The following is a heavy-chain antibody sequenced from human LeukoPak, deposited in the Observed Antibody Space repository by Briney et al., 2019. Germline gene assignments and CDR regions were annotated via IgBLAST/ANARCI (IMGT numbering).Heavy chain of an antibody. CDR1: GYTFTSYG. V-gene: IGHV1-18*01. Sequence: GASVKVSCKASGYTFTSYGISWVRQAPGQGLEWMGWISAYNGNTNYAQRLQGRVTMTTDTSTSTAYMELRSLRSDDTAVYYCARGPFVVPAASYYYYYMDVWGKGTTVTVSS. D-gene: IGHD2-2*01. J-gene: IGHJ6*03. CDR2: ISAYNGNT. CDR3: ARGPFVVPAASYYYYYMDV.